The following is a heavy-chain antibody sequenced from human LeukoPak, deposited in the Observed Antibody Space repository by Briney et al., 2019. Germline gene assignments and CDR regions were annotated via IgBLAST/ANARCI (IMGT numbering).Heavy chain of an antibody. CDR3: AAAIPSGDSSGYYFDY. Sequence: ASVKVSCKASGYTFTGYYIHWVRQAPGQGLEWMGRINPNSVGTNYAQKFQGRVTMTRDMSTSTAYMELSSLRSEDTAVYYCAAAIPSGDSSGYYFDYWGQGTLVTVSS. CDR2: INPNSVGT. CDR1: GYTFTGYY. D-gene: IGHD3-22*01. V-gene: IGHV1-2*06. J-gene: IGHJ4*02.